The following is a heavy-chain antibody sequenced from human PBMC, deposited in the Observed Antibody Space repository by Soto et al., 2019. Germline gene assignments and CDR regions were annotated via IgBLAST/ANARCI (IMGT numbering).Heavy chain of an antibody. V-gene: IGHV3-21*01. CDR1: GFSFTTYS. J-gene: IGHJ4*02. Sequence: PGGSLRLSCAVSGFSFTTYSMSWVRQAPGKGLEWVSSISSSGSYIYYADSVKGRFTISRDNAKNSLYLQMNSLRAEDTAMYYCATQLIPAATVDYWGQGTLVTSPQ. D-gene: IGHD2-2*01. CDR2: ISSSGSYI. CDR3: ATQLIPAATVDY.